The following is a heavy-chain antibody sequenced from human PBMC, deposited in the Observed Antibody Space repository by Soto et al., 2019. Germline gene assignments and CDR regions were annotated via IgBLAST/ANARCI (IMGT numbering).Heavy chain of an antibody. Sequence: QVQLVQSRAEVKKPGASVKVSCKASGYTFTSYGITWVRQAPGQGLEWMGWISGYNGITNYAQKLQGRVTMTTDTSTSTAYMELRSLRSDDTAVYYCARDPTIFGVVQNYGMDVWGQGTTVTVSS. CDR2: ISGYNGIT. CDR3: ARDPTIFGVVQNYGMDV. V-gene: IGHV1-18*01. CDR1: GYTFTSYG. J-gene: IGHJ6*02. D-gene: IGHD3-3*01.